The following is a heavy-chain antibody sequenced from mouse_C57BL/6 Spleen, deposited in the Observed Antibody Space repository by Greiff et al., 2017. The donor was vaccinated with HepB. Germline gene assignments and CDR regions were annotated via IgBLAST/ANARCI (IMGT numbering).Heavy chain of an antibody. CDR3: ATLSHWYFDV. CDR1: GFSLTSYG. Sequence: QVHVKQSGPGLVQPSQSLSITCTVSGFSLTSYGVHWVRQSPGKGLEWLGVIWSGGSTDYNAAFISRLSISKDNSKSQVFFKMNSLQADDTAIYYCATLSHWYFDVWGTGTTVTVSS. J-gene: IGHJ1*03. CDR2: IWSGGST. D-gene: IGHD1-1*02. V-gene: IGHV2-2*01.